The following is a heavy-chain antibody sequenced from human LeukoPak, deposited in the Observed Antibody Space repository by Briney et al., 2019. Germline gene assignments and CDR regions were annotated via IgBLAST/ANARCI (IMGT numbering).Heavy chain of an antibody. V-gene: IGHV4-38-2*01. D-gene: IGHD4-17*01. J-gene: IGHJ3*02. CDR2: IYHSGST. CDR3: AIHFYGDYVVPFSAFDI. CDR1: GGSFSGYY. Sequence: SETLSLTCAVYGGSFSGYYWGWIRHPPGKGLEWIGSIYHSGSTYYNPSLKSRVTISVDTSKNQFSLKLSSVTAADTAVYYCAIHFYGDYVVPFSAFDIWGQGTMVTVSS.